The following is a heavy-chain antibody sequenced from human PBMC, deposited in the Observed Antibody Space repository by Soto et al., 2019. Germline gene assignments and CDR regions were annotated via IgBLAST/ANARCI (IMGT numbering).Heavy chain of an antibody. V-gene: IGHV4-59*01. Sequence: SETLSLTCTVSDGSITNYYWSWIRQPPGKGLEWIGYIYYTGISNYNPSLKSRVTMSLDTSKKQFSLRLSSVTTADTAVYFCARGYSRGLLPHFDYWGQGILVTVSS. CDR3: ARGYSRGLLPHFDY. CDR2: IYYTGIS. CDR1: DGSITNYY. D-gene: IGHD4-4*01. J-gene: IGHJ4*02.